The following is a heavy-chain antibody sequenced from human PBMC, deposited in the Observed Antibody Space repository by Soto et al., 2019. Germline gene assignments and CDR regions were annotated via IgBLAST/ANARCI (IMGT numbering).Heavy chain of an antibody. CDR3: ARTVGAAYYFDF. CDR1: GYSITKYY. D-gene: IGHD1-26*01. J-gene: IGHJ4*02. V-gene: IGHV4-4*07. CDR2: IYTSGST. Sequence: QVQLQESGPGLVKPSETLALTCTVSGYSITKYYWSWIRQPAGKGLEWLGRIYTSGSTNYNPYLKSRVTMSLDTSNKHFSLNLTSVSAADTAMYYCARTVGAAYYFDFWGQGALVTVSS.